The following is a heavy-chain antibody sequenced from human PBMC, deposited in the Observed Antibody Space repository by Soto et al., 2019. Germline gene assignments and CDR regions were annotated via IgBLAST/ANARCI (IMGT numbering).Heavy chain of an antibody. Sequence: ASVKVSCKVSRYSLRELAIHWVRQSPGKGLEWMGGFDPDDGAAIYAQSFQGKLTLTEDTSKDTAYMELSSLRSEDTAVYYCTVESKFSLGHNNRGGFDPWGQGNLVTVSS. J-gene: IGHJ5*01. CDR1: RYSLRELA. V-gene: IGHV1-24*01. D-gene: IGHD3-9*01. CDR3: TVESKFSLGHNNRGGFDP. CDR2: FDPDDGAA.